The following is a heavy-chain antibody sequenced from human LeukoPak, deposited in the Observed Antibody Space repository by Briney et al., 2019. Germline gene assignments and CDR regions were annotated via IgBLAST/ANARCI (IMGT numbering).Heavy chain of an antibody. Sequence: GGSLRLSCAASGFTFSSYHMHWVRQAPGKGLEWVAFIRYDGSNRYYADSVKGRFTISRDNSKNTLYLQINSRRAEGTAVYYCAKDQLGEELLGDYWGQGTLVTVSS. CDR1: GFTFSSYH. CDR2: IRYDGSNR. D-gene: IGHD1-26*01. J-gene: IGHJ4*02. CDR3: AKDQLGEELLGDY. V-gene: IGHV3-30*02.